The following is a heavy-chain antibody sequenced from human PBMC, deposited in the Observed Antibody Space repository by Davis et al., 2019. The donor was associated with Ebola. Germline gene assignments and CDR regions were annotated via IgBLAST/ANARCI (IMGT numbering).Heavy chain of an antibody. D-gene: IGHD1-26*01. CDR3: ARIQLMGATTRVGYYYYYGMDV. CDR1: GFSLRHARMG. V-gene: IGHV2-26*01. CDR2: IFSNDEK. Sequence: SGPTLVKPTATLTLTCTVPGFSLRHARMGVSWIRQPPGKALEWLAHIFSNDEKSYSTSLKSRLTISKDTSKSQVVLTMTNMDPVDTATYYCARIQLMGATTRVGYYYYYGMDVWGQGTTVTVSS. J-gene: IGHJ6*02.